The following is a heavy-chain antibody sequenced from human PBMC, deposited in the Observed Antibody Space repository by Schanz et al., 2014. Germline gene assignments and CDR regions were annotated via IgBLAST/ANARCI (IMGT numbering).Heavy chain of an antibody. V-gene: IGHV4-4*02. J-gene: IGHJ4*02. CDR1: GASVSSDNW. CDR2: IYDSGNT. CDR3: VRGVGAWEQRIFDY. D-gene: IGHD1-26*01. Sequence: QVQLEESGAGLVKPSGTLSLTCAVSGASVSSDNWWNWVRQPPGKGLEWIGEIYDSGNTNYNPSLKSRVPMSVDDSKTQFSLQLTSVTAADTALYYCVRGVGAWEQRIFDYWGKGTLVTVSS.